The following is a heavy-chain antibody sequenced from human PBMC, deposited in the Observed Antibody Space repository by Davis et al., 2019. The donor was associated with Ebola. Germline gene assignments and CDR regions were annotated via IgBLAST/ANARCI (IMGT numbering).Heavy chain of an antibody. Sequence: MPSETLSLTCTVSGGSISSYYWSWIRQPPGKGLEWIGYIYYSGSTNYNPSLKSRVTISVDTSKNQFSLKLSSVTAADTAVYYCARLLWFGERSPGYWGQGTLVTVSS. J-gene: IGHJ4*02. CDR3: ARLLWFGERSPGY. D-gene: IGHD3-10*01. V-gene: IGHV4-59*08. CDR2: IYYSGST. CDR1: GGSISSYY.